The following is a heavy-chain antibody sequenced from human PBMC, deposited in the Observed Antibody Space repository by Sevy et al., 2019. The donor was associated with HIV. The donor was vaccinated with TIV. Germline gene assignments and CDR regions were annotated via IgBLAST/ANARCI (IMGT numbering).Heavy chain of an antibody. D-gene: IGHD2-15*01. CDR2: IYISGST. CDR3: ARGPQSCNSVSCYSALS. CDR1: GGSISDYY. J-gene: IGHJ4*02. Sequence: TLSLTCTVSGGSISDYYWTWIRQPAGKGLEWLGRIYISGSTEYNPSLKSRVSMSLGTSKNTFSLKLTSMTAADTAVYYCARGPQSCNSVSCYSALSWGQGILVTVSS. V-gene: IGHV4-4*07.